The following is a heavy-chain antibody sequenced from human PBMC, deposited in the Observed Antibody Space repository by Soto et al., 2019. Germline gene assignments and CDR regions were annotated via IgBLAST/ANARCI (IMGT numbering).Heavy chain of an antibody. CDR1: GYTFTSYG. CDR3: ARDADLLWFGELLYFDY. Sequence: ASVKVSCKASGYTFTSYGINWVRQAPGQGLEWMGWISAYSGNTNYAQKLQGRVTMTTDTSTSTAYMELRSLRSDDTAVYYCARDADLLWFGELLYFDYWGQGTLVTVSS. CDR2: ISAYSGNT. J-gene: IGHJ4*02. V-gene: IGHV1-18*01. D-gene: IGHD3-10*01.